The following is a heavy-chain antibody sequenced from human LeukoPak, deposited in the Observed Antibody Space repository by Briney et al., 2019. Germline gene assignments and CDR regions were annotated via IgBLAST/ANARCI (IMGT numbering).Heavy chain of an antibody. V-gene: IGHV3-66*01. CDR1: GFTVNNNF. Sequence: GSLRLSCAVSGFTVNNNFMSWVRQAPGKGLEWVSVIYSGGNTYYADSVKGRFTISRDNSKNTLYLQMNSLRADDTAVYYCARALLGSNWKIFDSWGQGTLVTVSS. CDR2: IYSGGNT. D-gene: IGHD1-1*01. CDR3: ARALLGSNWKIFDS. J-gene: IGHJ4*02.